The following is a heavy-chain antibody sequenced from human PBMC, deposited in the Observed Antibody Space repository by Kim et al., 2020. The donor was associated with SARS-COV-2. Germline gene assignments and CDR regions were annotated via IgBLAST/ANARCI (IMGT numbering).Heavy chain of an antibody. V-gene: IGHV4-59*08. J-gene: IGHJ6*02. Sequence: SRVTISVDTSKNQFSLKLSSVTAADTAVYYCARHPDGAEWSTYYYYGMDVWGQGTTVTVSS. CDR3: ARHPDGAEWSTYYYYGMDV. D-gene: IGHD3-3*01.